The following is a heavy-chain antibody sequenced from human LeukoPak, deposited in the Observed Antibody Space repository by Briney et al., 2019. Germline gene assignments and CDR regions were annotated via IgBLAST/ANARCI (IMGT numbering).Heavy chain of an antibody. J-gene: IGHJ5*02. Sequence: ASVKVSCKASGYTFTSYYMHWVRQAPGQGLEWMGIINPSGGSTSYAQKFQGRVTMTRDTSTSTVHMELSSLRSEDTAVYYCARGRGGYCSSTSCEFDPWGQGTLVTVSS. V-gene: IGHV1-46*01. CDR2: INPSGGST. CDR1: GYTFTSYY. D-gene: IGHD2-2*01. CDR3: ARGRGGYCSSTSCEFDP.